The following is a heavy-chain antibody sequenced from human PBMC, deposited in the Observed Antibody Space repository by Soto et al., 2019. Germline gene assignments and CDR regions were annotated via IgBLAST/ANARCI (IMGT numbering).Heavy chain of an antibody. CDR1: GFTFSSYA. J-gene: IGHJ5*02. D-gene: IGHD3-3*01. Sequence: GGSLRLSCAASGFTFSSYAMSWVRQAPGKGLEWVSAISGSGGSTYYADSVKGRFTISRDNSKNTLYLQMNSLRAEDTAVYYCANRAPFGVVINVNWFDPWGQGTLVTVSS. CDR2: ISGSGGST. V-gene: IGHV3-23*01. CDR3: ANRAPFGVVINVNWFDP.